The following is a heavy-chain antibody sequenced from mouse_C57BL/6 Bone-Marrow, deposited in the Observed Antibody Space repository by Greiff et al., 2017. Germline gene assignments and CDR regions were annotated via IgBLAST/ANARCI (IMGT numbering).Heavy chain of an antibody. V-gene: IGHV1-15*01. CDR3: TYYYGSSWFAY. J-gene: IGHJ3*01. CDR1: GYTFTDYE. D-gene: IGHD1-1*01. Sequence: VQLQQSGAELVRPGASVTLSCKASGYTFTDYEMHWVKQTPVHGLEWIGAIDPETGGTAYNQKFKGKAILTADKSSSTAYMELRSLTSEDSAVYYCTYYYGSSWFAYGGQGTLVTVAA. CDR2: IDPETGGT.